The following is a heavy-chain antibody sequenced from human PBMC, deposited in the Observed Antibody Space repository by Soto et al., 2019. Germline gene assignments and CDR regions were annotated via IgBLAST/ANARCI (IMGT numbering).Heavy chain of an antibody. J-gene: IGHJ4*02. CDR2: IYYSGST. D-gene: IGHD1-26*01. Sequence: SETLSLTCTVSGGSISSYYWSWIRQPPGKGLEWIGYIYYSGSTNYNPSLKSRVTISVDTSKNQFSLKLSSVTAADTAVYYCARDAATLRVGATIPYYFDYWGQGTLVTVSS. CDR1: GGSISSYY. V-gene: IGHV4-59*01. CDR3: ARDAATLRVGATIPYYFDY.